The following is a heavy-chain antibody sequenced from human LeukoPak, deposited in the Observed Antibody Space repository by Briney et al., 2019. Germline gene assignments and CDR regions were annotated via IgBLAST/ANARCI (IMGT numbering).Heavy chain of an antibody. Sequence: SETLSLTCTVSGGSISSYYWSWIRQPPGKGLEWIGYIYYSGSTNYNPSLKSRVTISVDTSKNQFSLKLSSVTAADTAVDYCGRDGPGGGGLDYWGQGTLVTVSS. J-gene: IGHJ4*02. CDR1: GGSISSYY. V-gene: IGHV4-59*01. CDR3: GRDGPGGGGLDY. D-gene: IGHD3-10*01. CDR2: IYYSGST.